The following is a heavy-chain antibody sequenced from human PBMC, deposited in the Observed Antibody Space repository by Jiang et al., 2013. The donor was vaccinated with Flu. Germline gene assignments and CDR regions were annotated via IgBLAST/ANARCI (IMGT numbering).Heavy chain of an antibody. CDR2: IDYSGNT. V-gene: IGHV4-39*01. CDR1: GGSVSSSSRY. Sequence: GPGLVKVSETLSLTCPVSGGSVSSSSRYWGWVRQPPGKGLEWIGSIDYSGNTYNNPSLKSRVTVSLDTSKNQFSLKLRSVTAADTAVYYCASIPKGTGYSALDSWGQGTLVTVSS. CDR3: ASIPKGTGYSALDS. D-gene: IGHD5-18*01. J-gene: IGHJ4*02.